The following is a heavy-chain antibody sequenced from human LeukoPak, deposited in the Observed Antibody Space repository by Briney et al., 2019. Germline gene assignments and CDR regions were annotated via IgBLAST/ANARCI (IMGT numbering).Heavy chain of an antibody. D-gene: IGHD2-15*01. CDR3: ARALGYCSGGSCTRGYNWFDP. V-gene: IGHV4-39*01. Sequence: SETLSLTCTVSGGSISSSDYYWGWIRQPPGKGLEWIGSVYYGGSTYYNPSLKSRVTISVDTSMNQFSLKLSFVTTADTAVYYCARALGYCSGGSCTRGYNWFDPWGQGTLVTVPS. CDR1: GGSISSSDYY. J-gene: IGHJ5*02. CDR2: VYYGGST.